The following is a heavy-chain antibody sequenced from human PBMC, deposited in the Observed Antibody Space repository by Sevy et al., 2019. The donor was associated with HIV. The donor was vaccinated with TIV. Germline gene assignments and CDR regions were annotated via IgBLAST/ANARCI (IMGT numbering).Heavy chain of an antibody. CDR3: AKDQGGYNYAPGY. CDR1: GLTFSTYG. V-gene: IGHV3-30*18. Sequence: GGSLRLSCAASGLTFSTYGMHWVRQAPGKGLEWVAVISYDGNIQYYADSVKGRFTVSKNNSKNTLNLQMNSLRAEDSAVDYCAKDQGGYNYAPGYWGQGTLVTVSS. J-gene: IGHJ4*02. D-gene: IGHD5-18*01. CDR2: ISYDGNIQ.